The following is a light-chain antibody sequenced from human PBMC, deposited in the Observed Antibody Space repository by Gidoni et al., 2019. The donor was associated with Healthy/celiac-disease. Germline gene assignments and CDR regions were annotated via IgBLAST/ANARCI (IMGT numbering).Light chain of an antibody. V-gene: IGKV3-15*01. CDR1: QSVSIN. CDR3: QQYNNWPLA. CDR2: GAS. Sequence: EIVMTQSPATLSVSPGERATLSCRASQSVSINLAWYQQKPGQGPRLLIYGASPRATGIPASFSGSGSGTEFTLTISSLQSEDFAVYYCQQYNNWPLAFGPGTKVDIK. J-gene: IGKJ3*01.